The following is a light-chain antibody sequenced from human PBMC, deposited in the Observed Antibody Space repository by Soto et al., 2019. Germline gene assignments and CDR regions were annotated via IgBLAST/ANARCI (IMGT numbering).Light chain of an antibody. Sequence: IQLTQSPSSLSASVGDRVTISCRASQDISSSLAWYQQKPGNAHKLLIYAASTLQSGVTSRFSGGGSGTDFTLTISSLQPEDFATYYCQQQGTFGQGTKLEIK. CDR1: QDISSS. V-gene: IGKV1-9*01. CDR3: QQQGT. J-gene: IGKJ2*01. CDR2: AAS.